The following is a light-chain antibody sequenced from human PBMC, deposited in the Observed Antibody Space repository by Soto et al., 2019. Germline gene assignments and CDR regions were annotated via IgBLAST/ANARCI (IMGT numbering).Light chain of an antibody. CDR1: QSVSSSY. CDR2: GAS. CDR3: QPYNSYSRT. J-gene: IGKJ1*01. V-gene: IGKV3-20*01. Sequence: EIVLTQSPGTLSLSPGERATLSFMASQSVSSSYLAWYQQKPGQAPRLLIYGASSRATGIPDRFSGSGSGTEFTLTISSLQPDDFATYYCQPYNSYSRTFGQGTKVDIK.